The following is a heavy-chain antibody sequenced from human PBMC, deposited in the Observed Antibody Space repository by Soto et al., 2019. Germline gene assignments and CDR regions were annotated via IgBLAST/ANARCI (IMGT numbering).Heavy chain of an antibody. CDR2: ISAYNGNT. CDR1: GYTFTSYG. V-gene: IGHV1-18*01. CDR3: ARDKSPDYDVWSGCLSGY. Sequence: QVQLVQSGAEVKKPGASVKVSCKASGYTFTSYGITWVRQAPGQGLEWIGWISAYNGNTNYAQKLQGRVTITTDTSTSTGYMELRSLRSDDTAVYYCARDKSPDYDVWSGCLSGYWGQGTPVTLSS. D-gene: IGHD3-3*01. J-gene: IGHJ4*02.